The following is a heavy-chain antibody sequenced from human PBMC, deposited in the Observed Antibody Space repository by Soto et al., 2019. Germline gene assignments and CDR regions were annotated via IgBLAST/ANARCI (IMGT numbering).Heavy chain of an antibody. V-gene: IGHV3-7*01. CDR2: IKEDGSEI. Sequence: EVQVVESGGGLVQPGGSLRLSCAGSGFTFGRHWMTWVRQAPGKGLEWVANIKEDGSEIYYVDSVKGHFTSSRDNAKNEMYQQTKSLRADGTAVEYCARDTYGDNGQVPDYWGQGTLVTVSS. J-gene: IGHJ4*02. D-gene: IGHD4-17*01. CDR3: ARDTYGDNGQVPDY. CDR1: GFTFGRHW.